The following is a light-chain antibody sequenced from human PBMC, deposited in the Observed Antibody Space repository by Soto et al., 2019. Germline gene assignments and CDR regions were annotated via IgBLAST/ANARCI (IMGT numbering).Light chain of an antibody. CDR3: MQSLQTPIT. V-gene: IGKV2-28*01. Sequence: DIVLTQSALSLPVTPGEPASISCRSSQNLLLSNGYNYLDWYLQKPGQSPQLLIYLGSNRASGDPDRFSGKGSGSDFTLKISRVEAEDVGVYYCMQSLQTPITFGQGTRLEIK. CDR1: QNLLLSNGYNY. CDR2: LGS. J-gene: IGKJ5*01.